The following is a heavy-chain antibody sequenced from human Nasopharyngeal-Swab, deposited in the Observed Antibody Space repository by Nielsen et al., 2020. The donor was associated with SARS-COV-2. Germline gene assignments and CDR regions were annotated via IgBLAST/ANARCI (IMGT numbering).Heavy chain of an antibody. CDR1: GYSFTSYW. CDR3: ARHWSDPGNWFDP. J-gene: IGHJ5*02. V-gene: IGHV5-10-1*01. Sequence: GGSLRLPCKGSGYSFTSYWISWVRQMPGKGLEWMGRIDPSDSYTNYSPSFQGHVTISADKSISTAYLQWSSLKASDTAMYYCARHWSDPGNWFDPWGQGTLVTVSS. CDR2: IDPSDSYT.